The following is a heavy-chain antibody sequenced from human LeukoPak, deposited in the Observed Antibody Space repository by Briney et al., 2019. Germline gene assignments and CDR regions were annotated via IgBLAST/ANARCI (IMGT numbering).Heavy chain of an antibody. Sequence: PGGSLRLSCAASGFTLSSFWMTWVRQAPGKGLDWVANINEDGGDIHYADSVRGRFTISRDNAKNSLYLQMNSLRVDDTAVYYCAREYDGGSSGDWGQGTLVIVSS. J-gene: IGHJ4*02. CDR1: GFTLSSFW. CDR2: INEDGGDI. D-gene: IGHD3-10*01. CDR3: AREYDGGSSGD. V-gene: IGHV3-7*01.